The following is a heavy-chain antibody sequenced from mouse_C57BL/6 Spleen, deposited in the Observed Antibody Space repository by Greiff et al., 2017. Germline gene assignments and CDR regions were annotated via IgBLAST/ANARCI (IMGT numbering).Heavy chain of an antibody. CDR3: AKEGDYYGSPWYFDV. CDR2: INPYNGDT. D-gene: IGHD1-1*01. J-gene: IGHJ1*03. CDR1: GYSFTGYF. V-gene: IGHV1-20*01. Sequence: VQLKQSGPELVKPGDSVKISCKASGYSFTGYFMNWVMQSHGKSLEWIGRINPYNGDTFYNQKFKGKATLTVDKSSSTAHMELRSLTSEDSAVYYCAKEGDYYGSPWYFDVWGTGTTVTVSS.